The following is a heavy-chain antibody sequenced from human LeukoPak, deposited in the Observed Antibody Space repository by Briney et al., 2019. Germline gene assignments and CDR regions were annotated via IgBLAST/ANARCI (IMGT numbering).Heavy chain of an antibody. Sequence: GGSLRLSCAASGFTFSSYDMHWVRQATGKGLEWVSAIGTAGDTYYPGSVKGRFTISRENAKNSLYLQMNSLRAGDTAVYYCARDGGATPGYYYYYMDVWGKGTTVTVSS. J-gene: IGHJ6*03. CDR3: ARDGGATPGYYYYYMDV. V-gene: IGHV3-13*01. CDR2: IGTAGDT. CDR1: GFTFSSYD. D-gene: IGHD1-26*01.